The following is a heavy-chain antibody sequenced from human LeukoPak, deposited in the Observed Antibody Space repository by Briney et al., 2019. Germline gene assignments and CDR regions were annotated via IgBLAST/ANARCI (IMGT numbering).Heavy chain of an antibody. Sequence: SGGSLRLSCAASGFTFSSYGMHWVRQAPGKGLEWVAVIWYDGSNKYHADSVKGRFTISRDNSKNTLYLQMNSLRAEDTAVYYCARDRPYYDSSGYYDAFDIWGQGTMVTVSS. V-gene: IGHV3-33*01. J-gene: IGHJ3*02. D-gene: IGHD3-22*01. CDR2: IWYDGSNK. CDR1: GFTFSSYG. CDR3: ARDRPYYDSSGYYDAFDI.